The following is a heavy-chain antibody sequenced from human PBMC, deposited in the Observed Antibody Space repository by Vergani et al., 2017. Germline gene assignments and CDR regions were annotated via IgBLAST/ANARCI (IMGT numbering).Heavy chain of an antibody. J-gene: IGHJ5*02. D-gene: IGHD1-7*01. CDR3: ARDHEDGITGTIDWFDP. V-gene: IGHV3-7*01. CDR2: IKQDGSEK. Sequence: EVQLVESGGGLVKPGGSLRLSCAASGFTFSNAWMSWVRQAPGKGLEWVANIKQDGSEKYYVDSVKGRFTISRDNAKNSLYLQMNSLRAEDTAVYYCARDHEDGITGTIDWFDPWGQGTLVTVSS. CDR1: GFTFSNAW.